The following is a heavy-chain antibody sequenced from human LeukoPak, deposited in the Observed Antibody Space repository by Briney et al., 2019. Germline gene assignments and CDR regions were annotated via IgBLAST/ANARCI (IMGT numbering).Heavy chain of an antibody. D-gene: IGHD6-19*01. Sequence: SETLSLTCAVSGGSISSGGYSWSWIRQPPGKGLEWIGYIYHSGSTYYNPSLKSRVTISVDRSKNQFSLKLSSVTAADTAVYYCARAGYGSGWPIDYWGQGTLVTVSS. CDR3: ARAGYGSGWPIDY. V-gene: IGHV4-30-2*01. J-gene: IGHJ4*02. CDR1: GGSISSGGYS. CDR2: IYHSGST.